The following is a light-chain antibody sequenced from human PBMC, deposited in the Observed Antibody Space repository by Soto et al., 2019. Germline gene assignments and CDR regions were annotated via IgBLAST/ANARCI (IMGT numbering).Light chain of an antibody. V-gene: IGLV2-23*01. Sequence: QSALTQPASVSGSPGQSITISCTGTSSDVGNYNLVSWYQQHPGKAPKLMIFDGSKRPSGVSNRSAGSKSGNTASLTISGLQAEDEDYYYCCSYAGRSTPYVFGTGTKVTVL. CDR2: DGS. CDR3: CSYAGRSTPYV. J-gene: IGLJ1*01. CDR1: SSDVGNYNL.